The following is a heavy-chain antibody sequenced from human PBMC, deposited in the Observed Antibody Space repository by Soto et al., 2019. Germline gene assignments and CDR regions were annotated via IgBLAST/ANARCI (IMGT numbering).Heavy chain of an antibody. J-gene: IGHJ4*02. CDR1: GFTFSGYA. D-gene: IGHD6-6*01. V-gene: IGHV3-30*04. CDR3: ARQGGSSGIWYFDY. Sequence: QVQLVESGGGVVQPWRSLRLSCAASGFTFSGYAMHWVRQAPGKGLEWVAATSYDENFKYYADSVKGRFTISRDNSKNTLFLQMNSLRTEDTAMYYCARQGGSSGIWYFDYWGQGSLVTVSS. CDR2: TSYDENFK.